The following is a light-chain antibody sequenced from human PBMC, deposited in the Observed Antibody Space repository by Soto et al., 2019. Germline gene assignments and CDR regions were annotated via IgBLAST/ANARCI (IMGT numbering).Light chain of an antibody. CDR3: QQYYDTGT. CDR1: QSVSSSY. CDR2: DTS. V-gene: IGKV3-20*01. J-gene: IGKJ1*01. Sequence: EIVLTQSPGTLSLSPGERATLSCRASQSVSSSYLAWYQQTPGQAPRLLVYDTSYRATGVPDRFSGSGSGTDFTLTISRLEPEDSAVYYCQQYYDTGTFGQGTKVDIK.